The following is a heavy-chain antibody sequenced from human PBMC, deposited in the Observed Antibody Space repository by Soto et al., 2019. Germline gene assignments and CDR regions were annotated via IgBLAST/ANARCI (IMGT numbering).Heavy chain of an antibody. D-gene: IGHD3-16*01. Sequence: EVQLVESGGGLVQPGGSLRLSCAASGFRFSSYAMHWVRQAPGKGLEYVSAISSNGGSTYYANSVKGRFTISRDNSKNTLLLQMGSLRADDMAVYYCARGEYGADGLEKYYYGMDVWGQGTTVTVSS. CDR2: ISSNGGST. CDR1: GFRFSSYA. CDR3: ARGEYGADGLEKYYYGMDV. V-gene: IGHV3-64*01. J-gene: IGHJ6*02.